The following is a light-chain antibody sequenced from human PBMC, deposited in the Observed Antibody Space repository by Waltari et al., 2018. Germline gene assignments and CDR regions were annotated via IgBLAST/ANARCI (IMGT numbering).Light chain of an antibody. V-gene: IGLV1-40*01. CDR3: LSYDSSLSAWV. CDR1: RSNIGGYY. J-gene: IGLJ2*01. Sequence: QSVLTQPPSVSGAPGQRVTISCTGSRSNIGGYYVSWFQQLPGTTPKLLIYQDNKRPSWVSDRFSGSKSGTSASLTITGLQTEDEADYYCLSYDSSLSAWVFGGGTRLTVL. CDR2: QDN.